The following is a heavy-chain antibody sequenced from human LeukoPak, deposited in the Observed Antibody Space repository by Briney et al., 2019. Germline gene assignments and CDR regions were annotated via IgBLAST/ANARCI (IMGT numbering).Heavy chain of an antibody. J-gene: IGHJ3*02. CDR2: ISGSGGGT. V-gene: IGHV3-23*01. CDR1: GFTFSSYA. Sequence: GSLRLSCAASGFTFSSYAMSWVRQPPGKGLEWVSTISGSGGGTYYADSVKGRFTISRDNSKNTLYLQMNSLRAEDTAVYYCARRIAGDGSHAFDIWGQGTMVTVSS. CDR3: ARRIAGDGSHAFDI. D-gene: IGHD6-19*01.